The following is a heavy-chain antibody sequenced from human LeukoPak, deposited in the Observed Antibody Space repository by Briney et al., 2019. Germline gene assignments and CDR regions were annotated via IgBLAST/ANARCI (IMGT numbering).Heavy chain of an antibody. V-gene: IGHV1-2*02. D-gene: IGHD5-24*01. Sequence: APVKVSCKAAGYTFTGYYMHWVRQAPGQGLEWMGWINPNSGGTNYAQKFQGRVTMTRGTSISTAYMELSRLRSDDTAVYYCARGRDGYNYDADYWGQGTLVTVSS. CDR1: GYTFTGYY. CDR3: ARGRDGYNYDADY. CDR2: INPNSGGT. J-gene: IGHJ4*02.